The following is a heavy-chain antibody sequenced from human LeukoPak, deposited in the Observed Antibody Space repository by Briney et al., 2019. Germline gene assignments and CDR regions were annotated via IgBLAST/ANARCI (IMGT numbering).Heavy chain of an antibody. Sequence: ASVKVSCKASGYTFTSYGISWVRQAPGQGLEWMGWISAYNGNTNYAQKLQGRVTITTDTSTSTAYMELRSLRSDDTAVYYCARDGRVLRFLEWLSVKPDYMDVWGKGTTVTVSS. CDR2: ISAYNGNT. D-gene: IGHD3-3*01. J-gene: IGHJ6*03. V-gene: IGHV1-18*01. CDR3: ARDGRVLRFLEWLSVKPDYMDV. CDR1: GYTFTSYG.